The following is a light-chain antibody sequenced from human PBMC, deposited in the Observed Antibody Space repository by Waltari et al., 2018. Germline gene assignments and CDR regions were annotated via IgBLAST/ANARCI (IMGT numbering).Light chain of an antibody. CDR1: SSYVGGYDY. V-gene: IGLV2-14*03. J-gene: IGLJ1*01. CDR2: DVS. CDR3: SSYTASRHYV. Sequence: QSALTQPASVSGSPGQSITISCTGLSSYVGGYDYVPWYQQCPGKAPKLVIYDVSTRPSGASDRFSGSKSGNTASLIISGLQAEDEADYYCSSYTASRHYVFGTGTKVTVL.